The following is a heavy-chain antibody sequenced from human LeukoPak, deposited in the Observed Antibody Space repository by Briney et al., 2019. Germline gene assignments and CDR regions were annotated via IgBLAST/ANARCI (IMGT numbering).Heavy chain of an antibody. D-gene: IGHD3-3*01. CDR2: INPNSGGT. CDR3: ARGNDFDLTYNWFDP. Sequence: ASVKVSCKASGYTFTGYYMHLVRQAPGQGLEWMGWINPNSGGTNYARKFQGRVTMTRDTSISTAYMELSRLRSDDTAVYYCARGNDFDLTYNWFDPWGQGTLVTVSS. CDR1: GYTFTGYY. V-gene: IGHV1-2*02. J-gene: IGHJ5*02.